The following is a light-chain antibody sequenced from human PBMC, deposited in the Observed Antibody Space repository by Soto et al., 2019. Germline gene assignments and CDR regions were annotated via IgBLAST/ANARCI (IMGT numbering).Light chain of an antibody. CDR3: GTWDSSLSAGPVV. J-gene: IGLJ2*01. V-gene: IGLV1-51*01. CDR1: SSNIGNNY. Sequence: QSVLTQPPSVSAAPAQKVTISCSGSSSNIGNNYVSWYQQLPGTAPKLLIYDNNKRPSGIPDRFSGSKSGTSATLGITGLQTGDEADYYCGTWDSSLSAGPVVFGGGTKVTVL. CDR2: DNN.